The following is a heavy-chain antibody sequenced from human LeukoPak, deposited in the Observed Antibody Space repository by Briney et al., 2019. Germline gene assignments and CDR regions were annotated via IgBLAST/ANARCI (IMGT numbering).Heavy chain of an antibody. D-gene: IGHD4-23*01. V-gene: IGHV3-49*03. CDR2: IRSKAFGGTT. J-gene: IGHJ4*02. Sequence: PGGSLRLSCTASGFTFGDYAMSWFRQAPGMGLEWVGFIRSKAFGGTTEYAASVKGRFTISRDDSTSVAYLQMNSLKTEDTAVYYCTRDGSGSYGGNRLFDYWGQGTLVTVSS. CDR1: GFTFGDYA. CDR3: TRDGSGSYGGNRLFDY.